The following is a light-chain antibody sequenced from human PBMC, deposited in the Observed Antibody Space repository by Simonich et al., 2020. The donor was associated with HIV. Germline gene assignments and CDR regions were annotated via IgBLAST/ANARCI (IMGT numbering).Light chain of an antibody. CDR3: QQYNNWPPWT. CDR1: QSVLYSSNNKNY. CDR2: WAT. J-gene: IGKJ1*01. V-gene: IGKV4-1*01. Sequence: DIVMTQSPDSLAVSLGESATINCKSSQSVLYSSNNKNYLSWYQQKPGQPPKLLIYWATTRKSGVPDRLSGSGSGPDFSLTISTLQAEDVAVYYCQQYNNWPPWTFGQGTKVEVK.